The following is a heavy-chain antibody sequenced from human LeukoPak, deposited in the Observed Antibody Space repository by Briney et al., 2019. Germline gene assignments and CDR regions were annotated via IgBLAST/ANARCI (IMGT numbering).Heavy chain of an antibody. CDR1: GYTFTSYD. V-gene: IGHV1-8*03. Sequence: EASVKVSCKASGYTFTSYDINWVRQATGQGLEWMGWMNPNSGNTGYAQKFQGRVTITRNTSISTAYMELSSLRSEDTAVYYCARQPSGTLYYYYYYMDVWGKGTTVTVSS. D-gene: IGHD1-26*01. J-gene: IGHJ6*03. CDR2: MNPNSGNT. CDR3: ARQPSGTLYYYYYYMDV.